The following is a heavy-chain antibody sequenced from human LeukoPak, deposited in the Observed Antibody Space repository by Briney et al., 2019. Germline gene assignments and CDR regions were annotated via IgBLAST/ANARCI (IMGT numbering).Heavy chain of an antibody. Sequence: PSETLSLTCTVSGGSISSSSYYWGWIRQPPGKGLEWIGSIYYSGSTYYNPSLKSRVTISVDTSKNQFSLKLSSVTAADTAVYYCARRGLGRSIAAAGLTDFDLWGRGTLVTVSS. J-gene: IGHJ2*01. CDR1: GGSISSSSYY. CDR2: IYYSGST. CDR3: ARRGLGRSIAAAGLTDFDL. V-gene: IGHV4-39*01. D-gene: IGHD6-13*01.